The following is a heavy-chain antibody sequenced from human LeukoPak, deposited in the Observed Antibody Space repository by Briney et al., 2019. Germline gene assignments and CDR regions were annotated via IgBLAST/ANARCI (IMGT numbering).Heavy chain of an antibody. J-gene: IGHJ4*02. CDR3: AVDFWRSQGFDY. Sequence: SVKVPCTASGGTFISYAISWVRQAPGQGLEWMGRIIPIFGIANYAQKFQGRVTITADKSTSTAYMELSSLRSEDTAVYYCAVDFWRSQGFDYWGQGTLVTVSS. D-gene: IGHD3-3*01. V-gene: IGHV1-69*04. CDR1: GGTFISYA. CDR2: IIPIFGIA.